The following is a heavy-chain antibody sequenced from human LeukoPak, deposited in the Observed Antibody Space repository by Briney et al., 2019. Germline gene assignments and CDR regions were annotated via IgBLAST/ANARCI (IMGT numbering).Heavy chain of an antibody. Sequence: GGSLRLSCAASGFTFSGYSMNWVRQAPRKGLEWVSSISSSSSYINYADSVKGRFTISRDNAKNSLYLQMNSLTAEDTAVYYCARDAIAARIDWYYYYVDVWGKGTTVTVSS. CDR1: GFTFSGYS. J-gene: IGHJ6*03. CDR3: ARDAIAARIDWYYYYVDV. CDR2: ISSSSSYI. D-gene: IGHD6-6*01. V-gene: IGHV3-21*01.